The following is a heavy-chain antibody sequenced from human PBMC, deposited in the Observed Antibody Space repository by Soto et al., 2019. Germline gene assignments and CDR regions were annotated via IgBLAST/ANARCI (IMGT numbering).Heavy chain of an antibody. CDR1: GFNVSSKS. Sequence: EVQLVESGGGLGQPGGSLRLSCVASGFNVSSKSMSWVRQAPGRGLEWVSLIYSGGSTTYANAVEGRRTISRDNSHNSLNLLLRTLSDEDTAVYYCASDGLNCSGGTSFAVPMDVWGKGTTVTVSS. D-gene: IGHD2-15*01. CDR2: IYSGGST. J-gene: IGHJ6*03. V-gene: IGHV3-66*01. CDR3: ASDGLNCSGGTSFAVPMDV.